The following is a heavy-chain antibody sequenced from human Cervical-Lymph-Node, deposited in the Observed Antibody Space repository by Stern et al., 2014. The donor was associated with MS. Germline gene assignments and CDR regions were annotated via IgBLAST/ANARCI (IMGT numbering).Heavy chain of an antibody. Sequence: VQLVESGAEVKKPGASVKVSCKASGYTFTSYGISWVRQAPGQGLEWMGWISAYNGNTNYAQKLQGRVTMTTDTSTSTAYMELRSLRSDDTAVYYCARDVGTVVVVAATHGFDYWGQGTLVTVSS. CDR3: ARDVGTVVVVAATHGFDY. D-gene: IGHD2-15*01. J-gene: IGHJ4*02. CDR1: GYTFTSYG. CDR2: ISAYNGNT. V-gene: IGHV1-18*01.